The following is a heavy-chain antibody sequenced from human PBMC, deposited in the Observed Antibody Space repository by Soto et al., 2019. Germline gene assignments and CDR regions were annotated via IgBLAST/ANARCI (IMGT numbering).Heavy chain of an antibody. D-gene: IGHD3-22*01. CDR3: AKEPHDTDSSGYYENDY. Sequence: GGSLRLSCAASGFTFSSYAMSWVRQAPGKGLEWVSAISGSGGSTYYADSVKGQFTISRDNSKNTLYLQMNSLRAEDTAVYYCAKEPHDTDSSGYYENDYWGQGTLVTVSS. CDR1: GFTFSSYA. CDR2: ISGSGGST. V-gene: IGHV3-23*01. J-gene: IGHJ4*02.